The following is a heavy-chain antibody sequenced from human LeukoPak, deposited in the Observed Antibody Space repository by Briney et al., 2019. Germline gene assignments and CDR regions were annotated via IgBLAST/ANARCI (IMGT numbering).Heavy chain of an antibody. CDR1: GGSISSGGYY. V-gene: IGHV4-31*03. CDR3: ARESSGWSTGYFDY. D-gene: IGHD6-19*01. J-gene: IGHJ4*02. CDR2: IYYSGST. Sequence: SQTLSLTCTVSGGSISSGGYYWSWIRQHPGKGLEWIGYIYYSGSTYYNPSLKSRVTISVDTSKNQFSLKLSSVTAADTAVYYCARESSGWSTGYFDYWGQGTLVTVSS.